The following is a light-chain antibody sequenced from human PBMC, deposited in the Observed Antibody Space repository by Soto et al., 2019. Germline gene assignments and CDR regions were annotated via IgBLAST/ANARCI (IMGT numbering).Light chain of an antibody. V-gene: IGLV1-44*01. Sequence: QSVLTQPPSASGTPGQTVTISCSGSSSNIGANTVNWFQHLPGTAPKLLIYSHNQRPSGVPDRVSGSKSGTSVTLAISGLQSEDEADYYCAAWDARLDGVVFGGGTKLTVL. CDR3: AAWDARLDGVV. J-gene: IGLJ3*02. CDR1: SSNIGANT. CDR2: SHN.